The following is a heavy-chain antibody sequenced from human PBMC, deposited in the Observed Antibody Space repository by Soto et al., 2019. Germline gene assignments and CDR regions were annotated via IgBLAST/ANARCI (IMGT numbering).Heavy chain of an antibody. CDR2: ISWNSGSI. J-gene: IGHJ4*02. Sequence: PVGSLRLSCAASGFTFDDYAMHWVRQAPGKGLEWVSGISWNSGSIGYADSVKGRFTISRDNAKNSLYLQMNSLRAEDTALYYCAKDISSSGYYGGNDYWGQGTLVTVSS. CDR1: GFTFDDYA. D-gene: IGHD3-22*01. V-gene: IGHV3-9*01. CDR3: AKDISSSGYYGGNDY.